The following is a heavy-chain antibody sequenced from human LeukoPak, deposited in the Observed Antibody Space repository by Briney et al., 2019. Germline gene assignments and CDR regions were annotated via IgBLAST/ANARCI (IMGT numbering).Heavy chain of an antibody. CDR2: ISGSGGST. J-gene: IGHJ4*02. CDR1: GFTFSSYA. CDR3: ANRVVVPAAIDY. D-gene: IGHD2-2*01. Sequence: GGSLRLSFAASGFTFSSYAMSWVRQAPGKGREWVSAISGSGGSTYYADSVKGRFTISRDNSKNTLYLQMNSLRAEDTAVYYCANRVVVPAAIDYWGQGTLVTVSS. V-gene: IGHV3-23*01.